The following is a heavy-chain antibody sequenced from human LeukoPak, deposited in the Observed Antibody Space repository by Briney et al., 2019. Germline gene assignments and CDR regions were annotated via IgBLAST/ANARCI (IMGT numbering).Heavy chain of an antibody. CDR1: GYAFTSYG. CDR3: ARDPAYYDSSDNAFDI. V-gene: IGHV1-18*01. J-gene: IGHJ3*02. CDR2: ISAYNGNT. Sequence: ASVKVSCKASGYAFTSYGISWVRQAPGQGLEWMGWISAYNGNTNYAQKRQARVTMTTDTSTSTAYMELRSLRSDDTAVYYCARDPAYYDSSDNAFDIWSQGTMVTVSS. D-gene: IGHD3-22*01.